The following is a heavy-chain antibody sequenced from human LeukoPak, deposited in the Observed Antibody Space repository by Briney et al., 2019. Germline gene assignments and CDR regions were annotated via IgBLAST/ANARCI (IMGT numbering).Heavy chain of an antibody. CDR1: GFTFSSYT. CDR2: ISGNGGRT. V-gene: IGHV3-23*01. J-gene: IGHJ5*02. CDR3: AKSDGVVPPYFDRWSDP. D-gene: IGHD3-16*01. Sequence: GGSLRLSCAASGFTFSSYTMSWVRQAPGKGLEWVSGISGNGGRTSYADSVKGRFTITRDNSKSTLYLQMSSLRVDDTAVYYCAKSDGVVPPYFDRWSDPWGQGTLVTVSS.